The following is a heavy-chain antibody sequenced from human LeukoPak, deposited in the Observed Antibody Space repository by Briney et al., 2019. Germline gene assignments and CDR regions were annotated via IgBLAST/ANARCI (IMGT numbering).Heavy chain of an antibody. CDR2: ISDGST. CDR3: AKDLNGYSSSSGVFDY. J-gene: IGHJ4*02. Sequence: GGSLRLSCAASGFTFSSYGMHWVRQAPGKGLEWVSAISDGSTYYADSVKGRFTISRDNSKNTLYLQMNSLRAEDTAVYYCAKDLNGYSSSSGVFDYWGQGTLVTVSS. CDR1: GFTFSSYG. V-gene: IGHV3-23*01. D-gene: IGHD6-6*01.